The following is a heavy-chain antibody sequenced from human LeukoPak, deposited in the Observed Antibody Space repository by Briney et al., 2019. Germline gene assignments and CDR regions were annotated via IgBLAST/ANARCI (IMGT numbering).Heavy chain of an antibody. CDR2: INPNSGGT. D-gene: IGHD3-22*01. CDR3: AAYYYDSSGYSITAYFDY. Sequence: ASVKVSCKASGHTFTGYYMHWVRQAPGQGLEWMGWINPNSGGTNYAQKFQGRVTMTRDTSISTAYMELSRLRSDDTAVYYCAAYYYDSSGYSITAYFDYWGQGTLVTVSS. CDR1: GHTFTGYY. V-gene: IGHV1-2*02. J-gene: IGHJ4*02.